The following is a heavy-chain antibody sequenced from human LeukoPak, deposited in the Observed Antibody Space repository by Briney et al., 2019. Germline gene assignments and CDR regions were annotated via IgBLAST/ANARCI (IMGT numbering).Heavy chain of an antibody. Sequence: GGSLRLSCAAAGFTFSSYAMSWVRQAPGKGLEWVSAISGSGDSTYYADSVKGRFTISRDNSKNSLYLQMNSLSAEDTAVYYCARDGGRKDDYWGQGTLVTVSS. CDR1: GFTFSSYA. CDR2: ISGSGDST. V-gene: IGHV3-23*01. J-gene: IGHJ4*02. D-gene: IGHD2-15*01. CDR3: ARDGGRKDDY.